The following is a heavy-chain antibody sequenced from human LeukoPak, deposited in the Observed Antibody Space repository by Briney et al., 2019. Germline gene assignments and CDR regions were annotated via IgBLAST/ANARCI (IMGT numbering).Heavy chain of an antibody. D-gene: IGHD2-2*01. CDR3: AKVSRVAVVPAAMLDY. J-gene: IGHJ4*02. Sequence: PGGSLRLSCAASGFTFRSYAMSWVRQAPGKGLEWVSAISGSGDITYYADSVKGRFTMSRDNFKNTLYLQMNSLRAEDTAVYYCAKVSRVAVVPAAMLDYWGQGIQLTVSS. CDR1: GFTFRSYA. CDR2: ISGSGDIT. V-gene: IGHV3-23*01.